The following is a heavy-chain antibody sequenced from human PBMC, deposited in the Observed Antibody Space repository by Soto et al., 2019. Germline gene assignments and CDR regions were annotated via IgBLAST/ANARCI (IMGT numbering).Heavy chain of an antibody. CDR1: GFTFTSSA. V-gene: IGHV1-58*01. CDR2: IVVGSGNT. CDR3: AAHLYYYDSSLMDV. D-gene: IGHD3-22*01. J-gene: IGHJ6*02. Sequence: SVKVSCKASGFTFTSSAVQWVRQARGQRLEWIGWIVVGSGNTNYAQKFQERVTITRDVSTSTAYMELSSLRSEDTAVYYCAAHLYYYDSSLMDVWGQGTTVTVSS.